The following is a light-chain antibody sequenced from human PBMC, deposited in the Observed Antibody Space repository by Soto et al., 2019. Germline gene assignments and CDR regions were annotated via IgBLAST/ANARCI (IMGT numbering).Light chain of an antibody. Sequence: QLVLTQPASVSGSPGQSITISCAGTNSDVGGYNYVSWYQQHPGKAPKLMIYDVTNRPSGVSNRFSGSKSGNTASLTISGLQAEDEADYYCSSYTSSTYVVFGGGTKLTVL. V-gene: IGLV2-14*01. CDR3: SSYTSSTYVV. CDR2: DVT. CDR1: NSDVGGYNY. J-gene: IGLJ2*01.